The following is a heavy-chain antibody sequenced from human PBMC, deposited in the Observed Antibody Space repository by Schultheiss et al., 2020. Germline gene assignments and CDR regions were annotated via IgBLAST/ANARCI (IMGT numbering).Heavy chain of an antibody. CDR2: ISDSGYTL. CDR3: AREKRVAAAGSYYYYYYGMDV. D-gene: IGHD6-13*01. CDR1: GFTFSSYS. Sequence: GGSLRLSCAASGFTFSSYSMNWVRQAPGKGLEWVSYISDSGYTLNYADSVKGRFTISRDNAKNSLYLQMNSLRAEDTAVYYCAREKRVAAAGSYYYYYYGMDVWGQGTTVTVSS. V-gene: IGHV3-48*04. J-gene: IGHJ6*02.